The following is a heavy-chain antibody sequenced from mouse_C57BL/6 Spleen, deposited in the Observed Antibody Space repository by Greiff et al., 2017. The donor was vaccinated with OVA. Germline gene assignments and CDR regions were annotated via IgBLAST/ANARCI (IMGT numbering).Heavy chain of an antibody. CDR2: IYPGNSDT. D-gene: IGHD2-2*01. CDR1: GYTFTSYW. J-gene: IGHJ4*01. Sequence: VHVKQSGTVLARPGASVKMSCKTSGYTFTSYWMHWVKQRPGQGLEWIGAIYPGNSDTSYNQKFKGKAKLTAVTSASTAYMELSSLTNEDSAVYYCTRVDGYDGYYAMDYWGQGTSVTVSS. CDR3: TRVDGYDGYYAMDY. V-gene: IGHV1-5*01.